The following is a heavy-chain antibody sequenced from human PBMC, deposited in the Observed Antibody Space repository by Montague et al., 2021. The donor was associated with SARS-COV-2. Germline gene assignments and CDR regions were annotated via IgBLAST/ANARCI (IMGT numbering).Heavy chain of an antibody. Sequence: TLSLTCTVSGGSIRSSDNYWGWIRQHPGKGLEWIGYIYSSGTTYYNPSLRSRVTISVDTSKKQFSLKLSSVTAADTAVYYCARGARQGYGFRLGSFDSWGQGTLVTVSS. J-gene: IGHJ4*02. CDR1: GGSIRSSDNY. D-gene: IGHD3-10*01. V-gene: IGHV4-31*03. CDR2: IYSSGTT. CDR3: ARGARQGYGFRLGSFDS.